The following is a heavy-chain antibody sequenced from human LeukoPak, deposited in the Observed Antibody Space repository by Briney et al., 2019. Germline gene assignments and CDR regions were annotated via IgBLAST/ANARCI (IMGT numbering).Heavy chain of an antibody. CDR3: ARAGGSGTVDY. V-gene: IGHV3-7*01. J-gene: IGHJ4*01. CDR2: IKKDGSEK. CDR1: GFTFSSYW. D-gene: IGHD3-10*01. Sequence: GGSLRLSCAASGFTFSSYWMSWVRQAPGKGLEWVANIKKDGSEKYYVDSVKGRFTISRDNAKNSLYLQMNSLRAEDTAVYYCARAGGSGTVDYWGHGTLVTVSS.